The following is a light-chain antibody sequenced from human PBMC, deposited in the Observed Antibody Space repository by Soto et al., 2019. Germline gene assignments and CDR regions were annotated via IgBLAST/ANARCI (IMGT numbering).Light chain of an antibody. CDR3: QQTYTSVAT. J-gene: IGKJ1*01. Sequence: DIQVTQSPSSLSASVGDSVTLSCQTSQRVDSYIHWYQHQSGKPPKLLIYAASTLQDGVPSRFSGGGSGMAFSLIITGLQPGDSATYYCQQTYTSVATSGQGTKVDIK. V-gene: IGKV1-39*01. CDR1: QRVDSY. CDR2: AAS.